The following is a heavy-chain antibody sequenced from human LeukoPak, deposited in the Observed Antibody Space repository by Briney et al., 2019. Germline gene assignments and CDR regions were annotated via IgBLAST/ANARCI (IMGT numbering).Heavy chain of an antibody. CDR2: MNPNSGNT. J-gene: IGHJ6*02. V-gene: IGHV1-8*02. CDR3: ARGRLGDFWSGYSFISYYGMDV. CDR1: GGTFSSYA. D-gene: IGHD3-3*01. Sequence: GASVKVSCKASGGTFSSYAINWVRQATGQGLEWMGWMNPNSGNTGYAQKFQGRVTMTRNTSISTAYMELSSLRSEDTAVYYCARGRLGDFWSGYSFISYYGMDVWGQGTTVTVSS.